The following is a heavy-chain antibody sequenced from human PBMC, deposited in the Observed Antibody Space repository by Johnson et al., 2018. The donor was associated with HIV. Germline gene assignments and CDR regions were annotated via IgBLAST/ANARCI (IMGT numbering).Heavy chain of an antibody. CDR1: GFTVSSNY. CDR3: ARGGSHKMDAFDI. V-gene: IGHV3-66*01. D-gene: IGHD1-26*01. CDR2: IYSGGST. J-gene: IGHJ3*02. Sequence: VQLVESGGGLVQPGGSLRLSCAVSGFTVSSNYMSWVRQAPGKGLEWVSVIYSGGSTYYADSVKGRFTISRDNSKNSLYLQMNSLRAEDTSVYYCARGGSHKMDAFDIWGQGTMVTVSS.